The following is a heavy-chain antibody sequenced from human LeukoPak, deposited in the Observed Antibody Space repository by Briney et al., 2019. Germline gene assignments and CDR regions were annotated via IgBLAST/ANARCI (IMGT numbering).Heavy chain of an antibody. CDR1: GYSFTNYW. J-gene: IGHJ4*02. V-gene: IGHV5-51*01. CDR3: ARRETLDARYCSGGSCLGYDY. Sequence: GESLKISCQGSGYSFTNYWIGWVRQMPGRGLEWMGIIFLGDSDTKYSPSFQGQVTISADKSISTAYLQWSSLKASDTAMYYCARRETLDARYCSGGSCLGYDYWGQGTLVTVSS. D-gene: IGHD2-15*01. CDR2: IFLGDSDT.